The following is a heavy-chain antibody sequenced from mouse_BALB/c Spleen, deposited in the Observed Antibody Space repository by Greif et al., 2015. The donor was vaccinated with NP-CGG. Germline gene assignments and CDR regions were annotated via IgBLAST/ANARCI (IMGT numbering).Heavy chain of an antibody. CDR1: GYTFTDYY. CDR3: ASKGVRSAMGY. Sequence: QVQLKQSGAELARPGASVKLSCKASGYTFTDYYINWVKQRTGQGLEWIGEIYPGSGNTYYNEKFKGKATLTADKSSSTAYMQLSSVKSEDSAVFFCASKGVRSAMGYWGPGTSVTVSS. CDR2: IYPGSGNT. V-gene: IGHV1-77*01. J-gene: IGHJ4*01.